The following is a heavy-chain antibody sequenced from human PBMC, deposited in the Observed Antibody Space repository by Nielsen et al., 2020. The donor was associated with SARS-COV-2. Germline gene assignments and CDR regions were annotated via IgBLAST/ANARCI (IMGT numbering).Heavy chain of an antibody. V-gene: IGHV4-39*07. CDR2: IYYSGST. Sequence: SETLSLTCTVSGGSINSGSYFWGWIRQPPGKGLEWLGSIYYSGSTYYNPSLKSRVTMSVDTSKNQFSLKLSSVTAADTAVYYCARAERGYSYDDAFDIWGQGTMVTVSS. CDR1: GGSINSGSYF. J-gene: IGHJ3*02. D-gene: IGHD5-18*01. CDR3: ARAERGYSYDDAFDI.